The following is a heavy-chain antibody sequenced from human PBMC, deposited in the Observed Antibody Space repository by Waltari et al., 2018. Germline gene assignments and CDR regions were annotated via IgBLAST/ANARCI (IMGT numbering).Heavy chain of an antibody. CDR2: IYTSGST. D-gene: IGHD3-10*01. V-gene: IGHV4-4*07. Sequence: QVQLQESGPGLVKPSETLSLTCTASGGSISSYYWSWIRQPAGKGLEWIGRIYTSGSTNYNPSLKSRVTMSVDTSKNQFSLKLSSVTAADTAVYYCARDRDYYGSGNSGAFDIWGQGTMVTVSS. CDR1: GGSISSYY. CDR3: ARDRDYYGSGNSGAFDI. J-gene: IGHJ3*02.